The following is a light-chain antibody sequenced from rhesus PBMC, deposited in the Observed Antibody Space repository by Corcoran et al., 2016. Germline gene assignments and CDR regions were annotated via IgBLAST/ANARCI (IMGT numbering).Light chain of an antibody. J-gene: IGKJ4*01. V-gene: IGKV1-25*01. Sequence: DIQMTQSPSSLSASVGDTVTITCQASQGISKYLAWYQQKPGKAHKLLIYDSSTLENGVPSRFRGSGSGTELTPTIRSLQPEGFATYYCQRHKSYPLTFGGGNKVEVK. CDR2: DSS. CDR1: QGISKY. CDR3: QRHKSYPLT.